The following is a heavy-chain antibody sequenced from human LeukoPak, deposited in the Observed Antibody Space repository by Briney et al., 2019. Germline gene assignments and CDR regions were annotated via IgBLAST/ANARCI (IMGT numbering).Heavy chain of an antibody. J-gene: IGHJ5*02. Sequence: GASVKVSCKASGYTFTTYTMHWVRQAPGQRLEWMGWISTGNGNTKYSQQFQGRVTITRDTSASTAYMDLSSLRSDDTAVYYCARDLRPYYYGSGSYNLFDPWGQGTLVTVSS. CDR3: ARDLRPYYYGSGSYNLFDP. D-gene: IGHD3-10*01. CDR1: GYTFTTYT. CDR2: ISTGNGNT. V-gene: IGHV1-3*04.